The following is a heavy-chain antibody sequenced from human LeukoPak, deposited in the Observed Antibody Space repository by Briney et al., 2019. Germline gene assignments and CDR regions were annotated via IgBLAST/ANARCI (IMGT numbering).Heavy chain of an antibody. V-gene: IGHV4-59*01. CDR2: IFYSGIT. CDR3: AGGAYTAMAPYYFDY. Sequence: PSETLSLTCTISGDSITSYFWSWIRQPPGKGLEWVGYIFYSGITNYNPSLKSRVTISVDTSKNQFSLKLSSVTAADTAVYYCAGGAYTAMAPYYFDYWGQGTLVTVSS. J-gene: IGHJ4*02. CDR1: GDSITSYF. D-gene: IGHD5-18*01.